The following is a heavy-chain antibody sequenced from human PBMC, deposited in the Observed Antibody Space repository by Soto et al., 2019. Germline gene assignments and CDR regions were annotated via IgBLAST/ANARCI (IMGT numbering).Heavy chain of an antibody. CDR2: IFYSGTT. Sequence: QVQLQESGPGLVKPSQTLSLTCTVSGGSIRSGGYYWTWIRQYPGKGLEWIGYIFYSGTTYYNPSFKSGVTSQQGTSRTRSPRKLSSVPAPATAVYYLPGRLPSIFWGPFDFDYGGRDPWSPSPQ. CDR3: PGRLPSIFWGPFDFDY. CDR1: GGSIRSGGYY. V-gene: IGHV4-31*03. J-gene: IGHJ4*02. D-gene: IGHD3-16*01.